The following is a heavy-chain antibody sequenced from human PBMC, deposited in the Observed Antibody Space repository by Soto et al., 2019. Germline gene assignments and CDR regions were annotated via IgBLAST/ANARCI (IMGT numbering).Heavy chain of an antibody. CDR2: IWFDGSAQ. CDR3: ASQSYSRPMDV. V-gene: IGHV3-33*01. D-gene: IGHD4-4*01. CDR1: GLTFSENG. Sequence: QVQLVESGGGVVQPGRSLRLSCAASGLTFSENGMHWVRQAPGKRLEWVALIWFDGSAQQYADSVKGRFTISRDNSKNTLYLQMETLRVEDTAVYYCASQSYSRPMDVWGQGTTVTVSS. J-gene: IGHJ6*02.